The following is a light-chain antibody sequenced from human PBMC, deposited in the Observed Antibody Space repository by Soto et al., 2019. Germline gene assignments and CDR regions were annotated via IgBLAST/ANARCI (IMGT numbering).Light chain of an antibody. CDR1: RSNIGAGYD. CDR3: AAWDDSLKALV. CDR2: RNH. V-gene: IGLV1-40*01. J-gene: IGLJ2*01. Sequence: QSVLTQPPSVSGAPGQRVTISCTGTRSNIGAGYDVHWYQQIPGTAPKLLIYRNHDRPSGVPDRFSGSKSGTSASLTITGLQAEDEADYYCAAWDDSLKALVFGGGTKLTVL.